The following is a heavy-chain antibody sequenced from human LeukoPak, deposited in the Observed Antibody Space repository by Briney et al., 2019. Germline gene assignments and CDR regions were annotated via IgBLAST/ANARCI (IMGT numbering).Heavy chain of an antibody. J-gene: IGHJ4*02. CDR1: GFTFSSYA. Sequence: PGGSLRLPCAASGFTFSSYAMSWVRQAPEKGLEWVSTISGSGGGTYYADSVKGRFTISRDDSKNTLYLQMNGLRAEDTAVYYCAKDLGRYRNNYFDYWGQGTLVTVSS. CDR3: AKDLGRYRNNYFDY. D-gene: IGHD1-26*01. CDR2: ISGSGGGT. V-gene: IGHV3-23*01.